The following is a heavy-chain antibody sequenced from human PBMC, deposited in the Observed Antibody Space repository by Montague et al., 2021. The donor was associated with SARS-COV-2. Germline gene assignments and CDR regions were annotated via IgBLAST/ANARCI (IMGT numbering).Heavy chain of an antibody. CDR3: ARCRLRNLCDY. D-gene: IGHD4-17*01. V-gene: IGHV4-39*01. CDR1: GDSISSSTYY. J-gene: IGHJ4*02. Sequence: SETLSLTYTVAGDSISSSTYYWGWVRQPPGKGLEWIGGFFYNGATHYXPSLKSRVTISVDTSKNQFSLKLNSVTAADTAVYYCARCRLRNLCDYWGQGTLVTASA. CDR2: FFYNGAT.